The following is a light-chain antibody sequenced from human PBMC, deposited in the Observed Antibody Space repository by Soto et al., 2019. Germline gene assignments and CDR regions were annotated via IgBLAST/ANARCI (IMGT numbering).Light chain of an antibody. CDR2: GAS. Sequence: ELVLTQSPGTLPLSPGERATLSCRASQSVSSSYLAWYQQKPGQSPSRLIYGASSSATGIPDRFSGSGSGTDFTLTISRLEPEDFAVYYCQQYGSSPLTFGGGTKVEIK. CDR3: QQYGSSPLT. CDR1: QSVSSSY. V-gene: IGKV3-20*01. J-gene: IGKJ4*01.